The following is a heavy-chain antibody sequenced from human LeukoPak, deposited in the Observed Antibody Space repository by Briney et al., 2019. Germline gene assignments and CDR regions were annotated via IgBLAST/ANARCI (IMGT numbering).Heavy chain of an antibody. CDR2: ISGSGGST. CDR3: AKDRVELRYHFDY. CDR1: GFTFSSYA. J-gene: IGHJ4*02. D-gene: IGHD1-7*01. Sequence: GGSLRLSCAASGFTFSSYAMSWVRQAPGKGLEWVSAISGSGGSTYYADSVKGRFTISRDSSKNTLYLQMNSLRAEDTAVYYCAKDRVELRYHFDYWGQGTLVTVSS. V-gene: IGHV3-23*01.